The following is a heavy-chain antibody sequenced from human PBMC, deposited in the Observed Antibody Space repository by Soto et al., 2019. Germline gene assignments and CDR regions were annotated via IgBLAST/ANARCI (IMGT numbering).Heavy chain of an antibody. V-gene: IGHV1-2*04. CDR1: GYTFTDSY. J-gene: IGHJ6*02. D-gene: IGHD3-22*01. CDR3: ARELYDNGPSGLDV. CDR2: ISPSSGAT. Sequence: ASVKVSCKASGYTFTDSYIHWVRQAPGKGLEWMGWISPSSGATQYAQKFQGWVTVTRDTPTSTVYLDVSRLKPDGSAVYYCARELYDNGPSGLDVWGQGATVTVSS.